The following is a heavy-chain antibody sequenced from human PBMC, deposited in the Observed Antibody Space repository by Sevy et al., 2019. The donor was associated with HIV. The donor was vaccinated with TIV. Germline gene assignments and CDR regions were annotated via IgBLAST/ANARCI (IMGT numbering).Heavy chain of an antibody. CDR3: AKDGHGSGSYYNGAPGFDY. CDR2: IRYDGSNK. D-gene: IGHD3-10*01. V-gene: IGHV3-30*02. J-gene: IGHJ4*02. Sequence: GGSLRLSCAASGFTFSSYGMHWVRQAPGKGLEWVAFIRYDGSNKYYADSVKGRFTISRDNSKNTLYLQMNSLRAEDTAVYYCAKDGHGSGSYYNGAPGFDYWGQGTLVTVSS. CDR1: GFTFSSYG.